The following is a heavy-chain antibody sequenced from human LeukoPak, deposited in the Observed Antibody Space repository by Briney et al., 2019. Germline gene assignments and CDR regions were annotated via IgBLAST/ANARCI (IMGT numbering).Heavy chain of an antibody. Sequence: GASVKVSCKASGGTFSSYAISWVRQAPGQGLEWMGGIIPTFGTANYAQKFQGRVTITADESTSTAYMELSSLRSEDTAVYYCHTLVVAATGFDYWGQGTLVTVSS. CDR1: GGTFSSYA. D-gene: IGHD2-15*01. CDR3: HTLVVAATGFDY. CDR2: IIPTFGTA. J-gene: IGHJ4*02. V-gene: IGHV1-69*13.